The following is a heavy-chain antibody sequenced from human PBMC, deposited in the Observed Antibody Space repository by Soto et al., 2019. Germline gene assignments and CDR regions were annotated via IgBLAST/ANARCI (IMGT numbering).Heavy chain of an antibody. J-gene: IGHJ5*02. V-gene: IGHV3-23*01. D-gene: IGHD3-3*01. CDR2: ISGSGGST. Sequence: PGGSLRLSCAASGFTFSSYAMSWVRQAPGKGLEWVSAISGSGGSTYYADSVKGRFTISRDNSKNTLYLQMNSLRAEDTAVYYCAKDQYYDFWSGYYINWFDPWGQGTLVPVSS. CDR1: GFTFSSYA. CDR3: AKDQYYDFWSGYYINWFDP.